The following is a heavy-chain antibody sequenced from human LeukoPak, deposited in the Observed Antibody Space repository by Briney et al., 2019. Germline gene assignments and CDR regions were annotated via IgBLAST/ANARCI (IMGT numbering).Heavy chain of an antibody. D-gene: IGHD6-13*01. CDR1: GFTFSDVW. V-gene: IGHV3-7*03. CDR2: IRQDGSDK. Sequence: GGSLRLSCAASGFTFSDVWMSWVRQAPGKGLKWVANIRQDGSDKYYADAVKGRFTISRDNAENSLYLQMNSLRAEDTAIYYCATSTAAAGTDWGQGTLVTVSS. CDR3: ATSTAAAGTD. J-gene: IGHJ4*02.